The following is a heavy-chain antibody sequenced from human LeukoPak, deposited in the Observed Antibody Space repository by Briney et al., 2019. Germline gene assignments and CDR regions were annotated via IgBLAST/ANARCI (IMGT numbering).Heavy chain of an antibody. Sequence: GGSLRLSCAASGLTFSKYWLTWVRHAPGKGLEWVAHINQDGSESNYVDSVKGRFTISRDNAKTSLYLQMNSPKYEDTAVYHCVSRGCTADGWFLSSFICFDHWVGGALVSVPS. D-gene: IGHD6-19*01. CDR2: INQDGSES. CDR1: GLTFSKYW. CDR3: VSRGCTADGWFLSSFICFDH. V-gene: IGHV3-7*03. J-gene: IGHJ4*02.